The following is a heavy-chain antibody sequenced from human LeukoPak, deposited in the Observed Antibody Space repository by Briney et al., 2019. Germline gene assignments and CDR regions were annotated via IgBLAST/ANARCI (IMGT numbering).Heavy chain of an antibody. V-gene: IGHV1-2*02. CDR2: INPNSGGT. D-gene: IGHD6-6*01. J-gene: IGHJ6*02. Sequence: ASAKVSCKASGYTFTGYYMHWVRQAPGQGLEWMGWINPNSGGTNYAQKFQGRVTMTRDTSISTAYMELSRLRSDDTAVYYCARLAAYPGYYGMDVWGQGTTVTVSS. CDR1: GYTFTGYY. CDR3: ARLAAYPGYYGMDV.